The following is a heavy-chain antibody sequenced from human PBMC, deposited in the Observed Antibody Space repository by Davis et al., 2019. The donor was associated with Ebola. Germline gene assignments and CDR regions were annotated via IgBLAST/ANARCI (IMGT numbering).Heavy chain of an antibody. Sequence: GSLRLSCAASGFTFSSYAMSWVRQAPGKGLEWVSAISGSGGSTYYADSVKGRFTISRDNAKNSLYLQMNSLRAEDTAVYYCARDLFARFWSGYCCGGRDVWGQGTTVTVSS. J-gene: IGHJ6*02. CDR3: ARDLFARFWSGYCCGGRDV. CDR2: ISGSGGST. V-gene: IGHV3-23*01. D-gene: IGHD3-3*01. CDR1: GFTFSSYA.